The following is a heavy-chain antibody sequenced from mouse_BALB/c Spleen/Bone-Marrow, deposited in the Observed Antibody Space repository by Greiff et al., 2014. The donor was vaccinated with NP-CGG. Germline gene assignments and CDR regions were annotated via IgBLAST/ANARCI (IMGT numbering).Heavy chain of an antibody. CDR2: INPDSSTI. CDR1: GFDFSRYW. J-gene: IGHJ2*01. Sequence: EVKLQESGGGLVQPGGSLKLSCAASGFDFSRYWMSWVRQAPGKGLEWIGEINPDSSTINYTPSLKDKFIISRDNAKNTLYLQMRKVRSEDTAPYYCARQGYYGYSDYWGQGTTLTVSS. D-gene: IGHD1-2*01. V-gene: IGHV4-1*02. CDR3: ARQGYYGYSDY.